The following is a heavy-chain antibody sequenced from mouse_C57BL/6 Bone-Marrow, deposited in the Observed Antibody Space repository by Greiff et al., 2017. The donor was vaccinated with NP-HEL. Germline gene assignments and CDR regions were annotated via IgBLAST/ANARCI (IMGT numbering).Heavy chain of an antibody. CDR2: IDPSDSYT. V-gene: IGHV1-50*01. CDR3: ARGYSRYSFDY. J-gene: IGHJ2*01. D-gene: IGHD2-3*01. CDR1: GYTFTSYW. Sequence: VQLQQSGAELVKPGASVKLSCKASGYTFTSYWMQWVKQRPGQGLEWIGEIDPSDSYTNYNQKFKGKATLTVDTSSSTAYMQLSSLTSEDSAVDFSARGYSRYSFDYWGQGTTLTVSS.